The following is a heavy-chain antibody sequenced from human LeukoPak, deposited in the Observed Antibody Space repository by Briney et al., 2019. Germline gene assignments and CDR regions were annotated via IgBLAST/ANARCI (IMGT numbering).Heavy chain of an antibody. CDR2: IYYSGST. Sequence: RPSETLSLTCTVSGGSISSYYWSWIRQPPGKGLEWIGYIYYSGSTNYNPSLKSRVTISVDTSKNQFSLKLSSVTAADTAVYYCARDIAAAGHNWFDPWGQGTLVTVSS. D-gene: IGHD6-13*01. CDR1: GGSISSYY. V-gene: IGHV4-59*01. J-gene: IGHJ5*02. CDR3: ARDIAAAGHNWFDP.